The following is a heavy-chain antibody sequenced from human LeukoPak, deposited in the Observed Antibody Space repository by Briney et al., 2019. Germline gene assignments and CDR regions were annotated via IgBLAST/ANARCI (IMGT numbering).Heavy chain of an antibody. J-gene: IGHJ4*02. CDR3: ARDIGNSGFNLDY. Sequence: GGSLRLSCAVSGFTFSTHGFHWVRQAPGKGLEWVSVIWHDGGRKEYADSVRGRFTISRDNSNLYLQMNSLRAEDTAIYYCARDIGNSGFNLDYWGQGTPVTVSS. D-gene: IGHD5-12*01. CDR2: IWHDGGRK. CDR1: GFTFSTHG. V-gene: IGHV3-33*01.